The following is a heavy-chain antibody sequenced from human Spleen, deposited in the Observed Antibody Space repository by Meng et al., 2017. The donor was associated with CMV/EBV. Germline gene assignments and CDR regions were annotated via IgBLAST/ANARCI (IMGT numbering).Heavy chain of an antibody. CDR3: AREPPVEPHAFDI. D-gene: IGHD1-26*01. CDR1: GFTFSSYT. CDR2: ITSGSAYI. J-gene: IGHJ3*02. Sequence: GGSLKISCAASGFTFSSYTMNWVRQAPGKGLEWVSSITSGSAYINYAASVEGRFTVSRDNAKNSRYLQMNSLRAEDTAVYYCAREPPVEPHAFDIWGQGTMVTVSS. V-gene: IGHV3-21*01.